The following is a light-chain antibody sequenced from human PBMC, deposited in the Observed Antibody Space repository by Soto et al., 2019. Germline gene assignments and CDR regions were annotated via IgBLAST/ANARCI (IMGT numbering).Light chain of an antibody. CDR2: DAS. CDR1: QSVGSW. Sequence: DIQMTQSPSTLSASVGDRVSITCRASQSVGSWLAWYQQKPGKAPKFLIYDASSLESGVPSRFSSSGSGTEFTLTITSLQPDDFAPYYCQQYNSYSRTFGQGTKVEIK. V-gene: IGKV1-5*01. J-gene: IGKJ1*01. CDR3: QQYNSYSRT.